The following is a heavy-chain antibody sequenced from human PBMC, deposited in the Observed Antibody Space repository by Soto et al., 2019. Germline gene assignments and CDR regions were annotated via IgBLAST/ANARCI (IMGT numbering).Heavy chain of an antibody. V-gene: IGHV3-23*01. CDR1: GFAFSSDT. J-gene: IGHJ4*02. CDR2: INAGGANT. Sequence: AGSLRLSCAASGFAFSSDTLCWVRQAPGQGLEWVSSINAGGANTWYADSGKGRFTNSRDKPKNMGYLQMTSLRSDDTAIYYCAKNREGEPGTGNVYDYRGKGTLVAVSS. CDR3: AKNREGEPGTGNVYDY. D-gene: IGHD2-8*02.